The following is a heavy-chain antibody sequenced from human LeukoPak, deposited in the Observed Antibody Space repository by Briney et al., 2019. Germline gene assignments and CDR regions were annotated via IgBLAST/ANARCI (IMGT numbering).Heavy chain of an antibody. CDR1: GCTFSTYN. J-gene: IGHJ4*02. V-gene: IGHV3-21*04. Sequence: GGSLRLSCAASGCTFSTYNMSWVRQPPGTGLEWVSSISSGSNYIYYADSVKGRFTITRDNSKNTLYLQMNSLRAEDTAVYYCAKVPASTTKYYFDYWGQGTLVTVSS. D-gene: IGHD1-1*01. CDR2: ISSGSNYI. CDR3: AKVPASTTKYYFDY.